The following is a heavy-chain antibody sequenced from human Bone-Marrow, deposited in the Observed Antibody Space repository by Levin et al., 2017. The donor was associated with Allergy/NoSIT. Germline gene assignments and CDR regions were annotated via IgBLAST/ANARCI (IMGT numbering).Heavy chain of an antibody. CDR2: ISTSGGTI. CDR3: ARRYCSSTSCLIDY. V-gene: IGHV3-48*03. CDR1: GFTFSSYE. Sequence: GESLKISCAASGFTFSSYEMNWVRQAPGKGLEWVSYISTSGGTIYYADSVKGRFTISRDNAKKSLSLQMNSLRVEDTAVYYCARRYCSSTSCLIDYWGQGTLVTVSS. J-gene: IGHJ4*02. D-gene: IGHD2-2*01.